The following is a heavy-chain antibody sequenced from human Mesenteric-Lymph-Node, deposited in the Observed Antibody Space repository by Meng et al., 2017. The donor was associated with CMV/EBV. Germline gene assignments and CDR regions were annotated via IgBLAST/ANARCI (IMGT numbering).Heavy chain of an antibody. D-gene: IGHD3-10*01. V-gene: IGHV3-30*18. CDR3: AKDGAYGSGSYYKSWFDP. CDR2: ISYDGSNK. Sequence: FSSYGMHWGRQAPGKGLEWVAVISYDGSNKYYADSVKGRFTISRDNSKNTLYLQMNSLRAEDTAVYYCAKDGAYGSGSYYKSWFDPWGQGTLVTVSS. CDR1: FSSYG. J-gene: IGHJ5*02.